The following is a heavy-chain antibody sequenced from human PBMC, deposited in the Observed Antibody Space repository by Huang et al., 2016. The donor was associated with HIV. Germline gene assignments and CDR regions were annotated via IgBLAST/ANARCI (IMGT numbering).Heavy chain of an antibody. D-gene: IGHD1-26*01. V-gene: IGHV3-30*18. CDR3: AKDGADEEWDIDY. Sequence: VQLVESGGGVVQPGRSLRLACAASGFSFSTYGLHWVRQAPGKGREWVAVISYDGSNKYNAHSVKGRFTISRDTSENKVYLQMNSLRHEDTAVYYCAKDGADEEWDIDYWGQGTLVTVSS. J-gene: IGHJ4*02. CDR2: ISYDGSNK. CDR1: GFSFSTYG.